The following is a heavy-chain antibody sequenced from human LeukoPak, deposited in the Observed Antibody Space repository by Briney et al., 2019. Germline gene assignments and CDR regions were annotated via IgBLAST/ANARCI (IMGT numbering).Heavy chain of an antibody. V-gene: IGHV4-4*09. CDR2: IYTSGTT. CDR3: ARQGYRDYWFDP. J-gene: IGHJ5*02. D-gene: IGHD4-17*01. Sequence: SETLSLTCTVSGGSISSYYWSWIRQPPGKGLEWIGYIYTSGTTNYNPSLSSRVTISVDTSKKLFSLRLSSVTAADTAVYYWARQGYRDYWFDPWGQGTLVIVSS. CDR1: GGSISSYY.